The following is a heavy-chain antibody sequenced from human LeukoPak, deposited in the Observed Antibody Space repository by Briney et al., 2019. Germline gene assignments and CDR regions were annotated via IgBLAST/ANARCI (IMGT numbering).Heavy chain of an antibody. CDR2: VSSKAYGGTT. Sequence: GGTLRLSCTASGFTFCDHGMSWGRQAPGKGIGGGGFVSSKAYGGTTEYAASVKGRVTISRDDSKGIAYLQMNSLKAEDSAVYYCTRGPIYLWVHNGMDGWGQGTTVTVSS. CDR3: TRGPIYLWVHNGMDG. V-gene: IGHV3-49*04. D-gene: IGHD5-18*01. CDR1: GFTFCDHG. J-gene: IGHJ6*02.